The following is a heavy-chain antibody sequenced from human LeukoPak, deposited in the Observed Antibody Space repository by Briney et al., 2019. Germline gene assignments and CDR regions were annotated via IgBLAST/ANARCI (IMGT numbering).Heavy chain of an antibody. Sequence: SETLSLTCAVSGYSISSGYYWSWIRQPPGKWLEWIGEINHSGSTNYNPSLKSPVTISVDTSKNQFSVKLSSVTAADTAVYCSARVTGRRRNLFDYWGQGTLVTVSS. CDR3: ARVTGRRRNLFDY. J-gene: IGHJ4*02. CDR2: INHSGST. D-gene: IGHD3-16*01. V-gene: IGHV4-34*01. CDR1: GYSISSGYY.